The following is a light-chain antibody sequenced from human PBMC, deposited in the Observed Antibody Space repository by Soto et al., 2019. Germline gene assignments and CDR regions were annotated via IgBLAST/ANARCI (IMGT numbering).Light chain of an antibody. V-gene: IGLV1-44*01. J-gene: IGLJ2*01. CDR3: AAWDDSLNAVV. Sequence: SVLPQLPSASGSPGQRVTISCSGSSSNIGSNTVNWYQQLPGTAPKLLIYSNNQRPSGVPDRFSGSKSGTSASLAISGLQSEDEADYYRAAWDDSLNAVVFGGGTKVTVL. CDR2: SNN. CDR1: SSNIGSNT.